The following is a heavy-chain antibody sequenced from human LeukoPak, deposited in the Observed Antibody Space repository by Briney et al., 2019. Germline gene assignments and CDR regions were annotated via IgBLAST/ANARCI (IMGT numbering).Heavy chain of an antibody. CDR2: IRYDGSNK. Sequence: GGSLRLSCAASGFTFSSYGMHWVRQAPGKGLEWVVFIRYDGSNKYYADSVKGRFTISRDNSKNPLYLQMNSLRAEDTALYYCAKAYYDSSGPFDYWGQGTLVTVSS. J-gene: IGHJ4*02. CDR3: AKAYYDSSGPFDY. V-gene: IGHV3-30*02. D-gene: IGHD3-22*01. CDR1: GFTFSSYG.